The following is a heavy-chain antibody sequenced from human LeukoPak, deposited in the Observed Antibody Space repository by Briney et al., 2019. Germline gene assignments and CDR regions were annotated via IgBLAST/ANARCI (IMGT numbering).Heavy chain of an antibody. CDR1: GFTMSGIH. V-gene: IGHV3-66*01. D-gene: IGHD1-1*01. CDR3: VRGNGNVGGRLDP. J-gene: IGHJ5*02. CDR2: LYAGGST. Sequence: GGSLRLSCTASGFTMSGIHMNWVRQAPGKGLDWVSGLYAGGSTYYAGSVTGRFTISRDDSKNTLYLQMTSLRVDDTAIYYCVRGNGNVGGRLDPWGQGAWVTVSS.